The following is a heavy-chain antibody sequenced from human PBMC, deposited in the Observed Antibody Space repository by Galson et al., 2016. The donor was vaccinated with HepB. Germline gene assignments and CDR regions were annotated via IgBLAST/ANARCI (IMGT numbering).Heavy chain of an antibody. V-gene: IGHV3-23*01. J-gene: IGHJ6*02. D-gene: IGHD2-21*01. Sequence: SLRLSCAASGFTFSGYAMSWVRQAPGKGLECVSSISGNGGTTYYADSGKGRFTISRDNSKNTLYLQMNSLRADDTAVYYCAKTLLGGMDVWGQGTTVTVSS. CDR2: ISGNGGTT. CDR1: GFTFSGYA. CDR3: AKTLLGGMDV.